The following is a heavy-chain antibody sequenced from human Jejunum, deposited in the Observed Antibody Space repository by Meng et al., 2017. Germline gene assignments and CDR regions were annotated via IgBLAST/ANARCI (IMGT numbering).Heavy chain of an antibody. J-gene: IGHJ4*02. CDR2: IFHSGRT. V-gene: IGHV4-4*02. CDR1: GCFITSSKW. D-gene: IGHD6-13*01. Sequence: HVLVTAWGPGRVSPSCTISLTCAVSGCFITSSKWWSWVRYPPGKGLAWIGDIFHSGRTNYNQPLKSRVTISVDKSKNQFVLKVTSVSAADTAKYYCVRFDIPTAGRGDYWGQGILVTVSS. CDR3: VRFDIPTAGRGDY.